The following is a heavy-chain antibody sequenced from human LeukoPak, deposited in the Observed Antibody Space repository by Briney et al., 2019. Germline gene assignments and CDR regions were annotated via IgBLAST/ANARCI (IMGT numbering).Heavy chain of an antibody. CDR3: AKVGHSSSLDY. J-gene: IGHJ4*02. V-gene: IGHV3-23*01. CDR1: GFTFSSYA. D-gene: IGHD6-13*01. Sequence: GGSLRLSCAASGFTFSSYAMSWVRQAPGKGLEWVSAISGSGGSTYYADSAKGRFTISRDNSKNTLYLKMNSLRAEDTAVYYCAKVGHSSSLDYWGQGTLVTVSS. CDR2: ISGSGGST.